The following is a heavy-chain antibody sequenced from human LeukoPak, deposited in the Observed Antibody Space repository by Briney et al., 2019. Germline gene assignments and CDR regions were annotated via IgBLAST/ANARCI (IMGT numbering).Heavy chain of an antibody. V-gene: IGHV3-23*01. J-gene: IGHJ4*02. Sequence: GGSLRLSCAASGFTFSTYVMSWVRQAPGKGLEWVSAITGSGGSTYYADSVKGRFTISRDNAKNSLYLQMNSLRAEDTAVYYCAREYQLPSFSYWGQGTLVTVSS. CDR2: ITGSGGST. CDR1: GFTFSTYV. CDR3: AREYQLPSFSY. D-gene: IGHD2-2*01.